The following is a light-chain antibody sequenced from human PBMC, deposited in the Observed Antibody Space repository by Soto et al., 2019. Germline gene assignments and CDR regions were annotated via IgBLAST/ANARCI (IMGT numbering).Light chain of an antibody. J-gene: IGKJ4*01. CDR3: QQYDSLPLT. CDR2: DAS. CDR1: QDITSY. V-gene: IGKV1-33*01. Sequence: DIQMTQSPSSLSAYVGDRVTITCQASQDITSYLIWYQQKPGKVPTVLIYDASNLETGVPSRFSGSGSGTDFAFTISSLQPEDIATYYCQQYDSLPLTFGGGTKVHI.